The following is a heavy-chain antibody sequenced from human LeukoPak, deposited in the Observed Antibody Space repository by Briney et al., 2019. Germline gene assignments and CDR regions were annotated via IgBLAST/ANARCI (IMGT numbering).Heavy chain of an antibody. J-gene: IGHJ6*02. CDR3: ARGRRFPRSSQRAIVVVPAAMERYYYGMDV. CDR2: INHSGST. CDR1: GGSFSGYY. Sequence: KTSETLSLTCAVYGGSFSGYYWSWICQPPGRGLEWIGEINHSGSTNYNPSLKSRVTISVDTSKNQLSLKLSSVAAADTAVYYCARGRRFPRSSQRAIVVVPAAMERYYYGMDVWGQGTTVTVSS. V-gene: IGHV4-34*01. D-gene: IGHD2-2*01.